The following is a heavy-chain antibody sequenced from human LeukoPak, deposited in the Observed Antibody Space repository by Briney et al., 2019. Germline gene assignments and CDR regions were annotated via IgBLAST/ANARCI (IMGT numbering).Heavy chain of an antibody. CDR3: ARDGRYCTNGVCQDAFDI. D-gene: IGHD2-8*01. CDR1: GYTFTSYG. V-gene: IGHV1-18*01. J-gene: IGHJ3*02. CDR2: ISAYNGNT. Sequence: GASVKVSCKASGYTFTSYGISWVRQAPGQGLEWMGWISAYNGNTNYAQKLQGRVTMTTDTSTSTAYMELRSLRSDDTAVYYCARDGRYCTNGVCQDAFDIWGQGTMVTVSS.